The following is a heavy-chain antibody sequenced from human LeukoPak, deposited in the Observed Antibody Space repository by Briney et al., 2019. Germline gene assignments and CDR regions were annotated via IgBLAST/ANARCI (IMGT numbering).Heavy chain of an antibody. J-gene: IGHJ3*02. CDR2: ISYDGSNK. CDR3: AMLGSGDQEGAFDI. CDR1: GFTFSSYG. D-gene: IGHD2-15*01. V-gene: IGHV3-30*03. Sequence: GGSLRLSCAASGFTFSSYGMHWVRQAPGKGLEWVAVISYDGSNKYYADSVKGRFTISRDNSKNTLYLQMNSLRAEDTAVYYCAMLGSGDQEGAFDIWGQGTMVTVSS.